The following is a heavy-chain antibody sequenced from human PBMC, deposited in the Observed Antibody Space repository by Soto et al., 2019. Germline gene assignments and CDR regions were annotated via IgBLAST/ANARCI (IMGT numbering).Heavy chain of an antibody. Sequence: GGSLSLSCAASGCPFSSYWMSWVRQAPGKGLEWVANIKQDGSEKYYVDSVKGRFTISRDNAKNSLYLQMNSLRAEDTAMYYCARGVDAGVDVWGQGTTVTVSS. V-gene: IGHV3-7*03. D-gene: IGHD1-1*01. CDR3: ARGVDAGVDV. CDR1: GCPFSSYW. CDR2: IKQDGSEK. J-gene: IGHJ6*02.